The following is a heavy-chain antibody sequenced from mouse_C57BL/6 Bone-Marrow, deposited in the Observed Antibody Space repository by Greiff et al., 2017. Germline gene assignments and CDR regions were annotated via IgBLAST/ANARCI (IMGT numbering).Heavy chain of an antibody. Sequence: VQLQQSGPGLVKPGASVKISCKASGYSFTDYYMYWVKQSHGKSLEWIGVINPNYGTTNYTQKFKGRATLTVDQSSSTAYLQLNSLTSEDSAVYYCARRTTRSFSAIDYWGQGTSVTVSA. D-gene: IGHD1-1*01. CDR3: ARRTTRSFSAIDY. CDR2: INPNYGTT. J-gene: IGHJ4*01. V-gene: IGHV1-39*01. CDR1: GYSFTDYY.